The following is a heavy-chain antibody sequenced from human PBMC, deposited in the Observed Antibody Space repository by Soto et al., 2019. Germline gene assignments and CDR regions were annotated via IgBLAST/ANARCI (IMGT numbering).Heavy chain of an antibody. J-gene: IGHJ6*03. Sequence: GGSLRLSCAASGFTFSSYWMSWVRQAPGKGLEWVANIKQDGSEKYYVDSVKGRFTISRDNAKNSLYLQMNSLRAEDTAVYYCARHGGILYYYYYMDVWGKGTTVTVSS. V-gene: IGHV3-7*01. CDR1: GFTFSSYW. CDR2: IKQDGSEK. D-gene: IGHD1-26*01. CDR3: ARHGGILYYYYYMDV.